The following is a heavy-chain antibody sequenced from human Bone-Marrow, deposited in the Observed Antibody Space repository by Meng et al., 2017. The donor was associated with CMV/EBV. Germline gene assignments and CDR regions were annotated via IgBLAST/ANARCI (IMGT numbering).Heavy chain of an antibody. V-gene: IGHV3-23*01. D-gene: IGHD3-10*01. J-gene: IGHJ3*02. Sequence: SSHAMGGVRQAPGRGLEWVSAISGSAGGTYYADSVKGRFILSRDNSRNTLYLQMHSLRAEDTAVYYCAKVKTIWFGELLTANDAFDIWGQGTMVTVSS. CDR2: ISGSAGGT. CDR3: AKVKTIWFGELLTANDAFDI. CDR1: SSHA.